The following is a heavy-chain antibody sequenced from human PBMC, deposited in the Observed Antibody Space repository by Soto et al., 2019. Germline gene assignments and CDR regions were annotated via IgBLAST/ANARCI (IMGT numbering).Heavy chain of an antibody. CDR2: INPNSGGT. V-gene: IGHV1-2*04. CDR1: GYTFTGYY. D-gene: IGHD6-6*01. J-gene: IGHJ4*02. Sequence: ASVKVSCKASGYTFTGYYMHWVRQAPGQGLEWMGWINPNSGGTNYAQKYQGWVTMTRDTSISTAYMELSRLRSDDTAVYYCAAVEGKELVPAYWGQGTLVTVSS. CDR3: AAVEGKELVPAY.